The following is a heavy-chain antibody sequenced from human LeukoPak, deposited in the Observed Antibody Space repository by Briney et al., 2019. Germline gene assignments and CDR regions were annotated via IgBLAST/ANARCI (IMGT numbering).Heavy chain of an antibody. D-gene: IGHD3-22*01. Sequence: PSQTLSLSCTVSGVSISSGSYYWGWLRQPAGQGLEWIGRSYTSGSTNYNPSLKSRVTIAVATSKNQFSLKLSSLTAADTAMYYCARLTSIHYYDSSGYIDYWGQGTLVTVSS. V-gene: IGHV4-61*02. CDR1: GVSISSGSYY. CDR2: SYTSGST. J-gene: IGHJ4*02. CDR3: ARLTSIHYYDSSGYIDY.